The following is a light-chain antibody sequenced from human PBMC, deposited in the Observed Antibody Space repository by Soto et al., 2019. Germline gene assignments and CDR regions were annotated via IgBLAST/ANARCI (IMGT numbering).Light chain of an antibody. CDR3: QVWDSSSDLHVV. CDR1: NIGSKS. V-gene: IGLV3-21*04. Sequence: SYELTQPPSVSVAPGKTARITCGGNNIGSKSVHWYQQKPGQAPVLVIYYDSDRPSGIPERFSGSNSGNTATLTISRVGAGDEADYYCQVWDSSSDLHVVFGGGTKLTVL. J-gene: IGLJ2*01. CDR2: YDS.